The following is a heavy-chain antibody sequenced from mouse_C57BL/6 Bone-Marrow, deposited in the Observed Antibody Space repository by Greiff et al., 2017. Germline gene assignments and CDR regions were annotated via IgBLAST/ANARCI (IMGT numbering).Heavy chain of an antibody. CDR3: TLGYFDV. CDR2: IDPENGDT. CDR1: GFNIKDDY. Sequence: EVMLVESGAELVRPGASVKLSCTASGFNIKDDYMHWVKQRPEQGLEWIGWIDPENGDTEYASKFQGKATITADTSSNTAYLQLSSLTSEDTAVYYCTLGYFDVWGTGTTVTVSS. J-gene: IGHJ1*03. V-gene: IGHV14-4*01.